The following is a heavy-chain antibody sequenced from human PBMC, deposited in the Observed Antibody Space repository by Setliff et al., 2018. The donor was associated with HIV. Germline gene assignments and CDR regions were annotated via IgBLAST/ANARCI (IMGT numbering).Heavy chain of an antibody. V-gene: IGHV4-61*01. Sequence: PSETLSLTCTVSGGSVHSGSYYWSWVRQPPGKGPEWIGYIYYSGTTYYNPSLKSRVTMSIDTSRNQFSLKVRFVTAADTAVYFCARGPATLRHNWFDPWGQGTPVTVSS. D-gene: IGHD2-21*01. CDR2: IYYSGTT. J-gene: IGHJ5*02. CDR3: ARGPATLRHNWFDP. CDR1: GGSVHSGSYY.